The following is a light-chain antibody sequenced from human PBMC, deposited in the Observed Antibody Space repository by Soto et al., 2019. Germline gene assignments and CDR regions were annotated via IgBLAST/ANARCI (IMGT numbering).Light chain of an antibody. V-gene: IGKV3-11*01. CDR1: QSVSSY. CDR3: QQRSNWPTLT. J-gene: IGKJ4*01. Sequence: EIVFTQSPATLSLSPGERATLSCRASQSVSSYLAWYQQKPGQAPRLLIYDASNRANGIPARFSGSGSGTDLTLTISSLEPEDFAVYDCQQRSNWPTLTFGGGTKVDIK. CDR2: DAS.